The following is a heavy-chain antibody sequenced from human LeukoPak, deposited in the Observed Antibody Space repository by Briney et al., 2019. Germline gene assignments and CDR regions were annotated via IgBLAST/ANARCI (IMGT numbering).Heavy chain of an antibody. CDR3: ARTSYYDSSGYYYAY. J-gene: IGHJ4*02. V-gene: IGHV4-34*01. D-gene: IGHD3-22*01. CDR2: INHSGST. Sequence: SETLSLTCAVYGESFSDYYWGWIRRPPGKGLEWIGEINHSGSTNYNPSLKSRVTISVDTSKNQFSPKVSSVTAADTAVYYCARTSYYDSSGYYYAYWGQGTLVTVSS. CDR1: GESFSDYY.